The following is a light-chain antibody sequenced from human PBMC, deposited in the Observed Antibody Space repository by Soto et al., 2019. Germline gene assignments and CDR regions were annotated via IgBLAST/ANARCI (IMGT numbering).Light chain of an antibody. J-gene: IGLJ3*02. V-gene: IGLV1-40*01. CDR1: SSNIGTTSD. Sequence: QSVLTQPPSVSGAPGQRVTISCTGSSSNIGTTSDVYWYQQLPGTAPKLIIYGNNNRPSGVPDRFSGSNSGTSASLAITGLQAEDEAAYYCQSSDSTLSGSVFGGGTKVTVL. CDR3: QSSDSTLSGSV. CDR2: GNN.